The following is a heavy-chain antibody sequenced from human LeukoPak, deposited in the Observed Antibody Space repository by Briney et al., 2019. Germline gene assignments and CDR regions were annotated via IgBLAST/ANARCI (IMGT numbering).Heavy chain of an antibody. Sequence: ASVKVSCKASGYTFTGYYMHWVRQAPGQGLEWMGWINPNSGGTNYAQKLQGRVTMTRDTSISTAYMELSRLRSDDTAVYYCAREGFGAGQNWFDPWGQGTLVTVSS. CDR1: GYTFTGYY. CDR2: INPNSGGT. CDR3: AREGFGAGQNWFDP. D-gene: IGHD3-10*01. V-gene: IGHV1-2*02. J-gene: IGHJ5*02.